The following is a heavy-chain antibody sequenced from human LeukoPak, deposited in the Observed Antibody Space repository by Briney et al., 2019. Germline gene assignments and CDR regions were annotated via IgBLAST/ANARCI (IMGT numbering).Heavy chain of an antibody. V-gene: IGHV4-59*01. D-gene: IGHD3-10*01. CDR2: IYYSGST. CDR1: GGSISSYY. CDR3: ASFLPPGSVGDRDY. J-gene: IGHJ4*02. Sequence: PSETLSLTCTVSGGSISSYYWSWIRQPPGEGLEWIGYIYYSGSTNYNPSLKSRVTISVDTSKNQFSLKLSSVTAADTAVYYCASFLPPGSVGDRDYWGQGTLVTVSS.